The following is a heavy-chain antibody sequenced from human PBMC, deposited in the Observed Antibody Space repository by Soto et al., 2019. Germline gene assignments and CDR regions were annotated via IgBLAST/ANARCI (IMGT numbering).Heavy chain of an antibody. CDR1: GDSLRSEDYY. CDR2: IYNSGST. D-gene: IGHD2-2*01. V-gene: IGHV4-30-4*02. J-gene: IGHJ5*02. CDR3: ARGVPTRAFDH. Sequence: SEALSLTCSVSGDSLRSEDYYWSWIRQPPGKGLEWIGYIYNSGSTYYEPSLRSRLTISEDLSKNQLSLRLTAVTAADTAVYFDARGVPTRAFDHRG.